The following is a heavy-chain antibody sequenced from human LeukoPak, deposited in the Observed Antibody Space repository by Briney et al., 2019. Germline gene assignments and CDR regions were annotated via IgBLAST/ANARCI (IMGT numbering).Heavy chain of an antibody. Sequence: GGSLRLSCAASGFTFSSYGMHWVRQAPGKGLEWVAFIRYDGSNKYYADSVKGRFTISRDNSKNTLYLQMNSLRAEDTAVYYCAREVSADYGDYGCAFDIWGQGTMVTVSS. J-gene: IGHJ3*02. CDR2: IRYDGSNK. V-gene: IGHV3-30*02. CDR3: AREVSADYGDYGCAFDI. CDR1: GFTFSSYG. D-gene: IGHD4-17*01.